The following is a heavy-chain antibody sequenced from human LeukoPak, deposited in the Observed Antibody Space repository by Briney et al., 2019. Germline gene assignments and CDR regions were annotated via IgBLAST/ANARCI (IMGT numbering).Heavy chain of an antibody. CDR1: GYTFTSYG. CDR3: ARVRHYYGSGSPSYYYGMDV. CDR2: ISAYNGNT. J-gene: IGHJ6*02. Sequence: ASVKVSCKASGYTFTSYGISWVRQAPGQGLEWMGWISAYNGNTNYAQKLQGRVTMTTDTSTSTAYMELSSLRSEDTAVYYCARVRHYYGSGSPSYYYGMDVWGQGTTVTVSS. V-gene: IGHV1-18*01. D-gene: IGHD3-10*01.